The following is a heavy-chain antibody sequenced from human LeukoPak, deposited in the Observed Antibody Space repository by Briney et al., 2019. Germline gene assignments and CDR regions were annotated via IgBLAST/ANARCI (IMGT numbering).Heavy chain of an antibody. CDR3: ARDVMAVAGTLGFDC. CDR2: IAYGSDE. V-gene: IGHV3-30*04. Sequence: GGSLRLSCVAYGFTFGSFGMHWVRQAPGKGLDWVAVIAYGSDENYADSVKGQFTISRDNFKNTLYLQMNSLGPEDTAMYYCARDVMAVAGTLGFDCWGQGALVTVSS. J-gene: IGHJ4*02. CDR1: GFTFGSFG. D-gene: IGHD6-19*01.